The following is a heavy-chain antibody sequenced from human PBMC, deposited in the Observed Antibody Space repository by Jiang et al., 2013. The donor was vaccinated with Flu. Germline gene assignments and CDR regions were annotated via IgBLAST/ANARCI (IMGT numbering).Heavy chain of an antibody. J-gene: IGHJ4*02. CDR2: INPNSGGT. V-gene: IGHV1-2*02. CDR1: GYSFPNYY. Sequence: KKPGASVKVSCEASGYSFPNYYIYWVRQAPGQGLQWVGWINPNSGGTKFAHQFQGRVTMTTDTFNRMAYMELRGLTSDDTTVYYCARNYVEDYWGQGTLVTVSS. D-gene: IGHD3-16*01. CDR3: ARNYVEDY.